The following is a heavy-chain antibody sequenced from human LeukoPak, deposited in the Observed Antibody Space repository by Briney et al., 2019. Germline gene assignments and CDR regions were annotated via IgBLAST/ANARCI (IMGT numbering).Heavy chain of an antibody. D-gene: IGHD3-22*01. CDR2: LSTNGGST. Sequence: PGGSLSLSRAASRFTFSIYAMHGVREAPGRGLESGSALSTNGGSTYYTDSLKGRFNISRDNSKNTLYLKMSSLRREDTAVYYCVKGAEYFCDSRSDYWGQGTLVTVSS. V-gene: IGHV3-64D*09. J-gene: IGHJ4*02. CDR1: RFTFSIYA. CDR3: VKGAEYFCDSRSDY.